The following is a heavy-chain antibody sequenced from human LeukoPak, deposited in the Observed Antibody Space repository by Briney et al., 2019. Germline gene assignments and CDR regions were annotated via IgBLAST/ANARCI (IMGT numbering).Heavy chain of an antibody. CDR2: INPNSGGT. CDR3: AISAVSPMNWFDH. CDR1: GYTSTGYY. J-gene: IGHJ5*02. D-gene: IGHD6-19*01. V-gene: IGHV1-2*02. Sequence: ASVKVSCKASGYTSTGYYMHWVRQAPGQRLEWMGWINPNSGGTNYAQKIQGRVTMTRDTSISTAYMEPSRLRADDTAVYYCAISAVSPMNWFDHWGQGTLVTVSS.